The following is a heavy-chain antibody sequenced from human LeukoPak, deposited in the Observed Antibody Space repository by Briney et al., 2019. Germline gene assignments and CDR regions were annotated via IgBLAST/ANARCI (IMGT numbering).Heavy chain of an antibody. J-gene: IGHJ4*02. CDR2: IYYSGST. CDR1: GGSISSSSYY. CDR3: ARRGYDFWSGYYLYYFDY. V-gene: IGHV4-39*07. Sequence: SETLSLTCTVSGGSISSSSYYWGWIRQPPGKGLEWIGSIYYSGSTYYNPSLKSRVTISVDTSKNQFSLKLSSVTAADTAVYYCARRGYDFWSGYYLYYFDYWGQGTLVTVSS. D-gene: IGHD3-3*01.